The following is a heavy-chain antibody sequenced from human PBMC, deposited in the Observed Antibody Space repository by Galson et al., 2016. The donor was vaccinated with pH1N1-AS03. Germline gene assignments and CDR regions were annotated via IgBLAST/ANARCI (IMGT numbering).Heavy chain of an antibody. CDR1: GFIFSGYW. Sequence: SLRLSCAASGFIFSGYWMSWVRQAPGKGLEWVANIKQDGSEKYYVDSVKGRFTISRDNSKNTLFLQMNSLRDEDTAVYYCAKARGLVPPKYFFDYWGQGTLVAVSS. CDR3: AKARGLVPPKYFFDY. D-gene: IGHD3/OR15-3a*01. J-gene: IGHJ4*02. V-gene: IGHV3-7*03. CDR2: IKQDGSEK.